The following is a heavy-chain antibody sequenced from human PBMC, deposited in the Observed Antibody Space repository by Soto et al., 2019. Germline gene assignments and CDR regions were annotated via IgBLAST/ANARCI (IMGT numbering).Heavy chain of an antibody. Sequence: QVTLKESGPVLVKPTETLTLTCTVSGFSLSNARMGVSWIRQPPGKALEWLAHIFSNDEKSYSTSLNSRLTISKDTCKSQVVLTMTNMDPVDTATYYCARIARPNDFWSGYSLRIFDYWGQRTLVAVAA. CDR1: GFSLSNARMG. CDR3: ARIARPNDFWSGYSLRIFDY. J-gene: IGHJ4*02. CDR2: IFSNDEK. V-gene: IGHV2-26*01. D-gene: IGHD3-3*01.